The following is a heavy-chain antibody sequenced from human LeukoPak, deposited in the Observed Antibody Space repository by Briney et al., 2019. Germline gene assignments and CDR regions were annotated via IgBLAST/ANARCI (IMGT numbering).Heavy chain of an antibody. CDR3: AKSPYYDILTGYSQSYYFDY. D-gene: IGHD3-9*01. CDR1: GFSFSSLA. Sequence: GGSLRLSCAASGFSFSSLAMSWVRQTPGKGLEWVSAITGSGGNTYYADSVKGRFTISRDNSKSTLYLQMNSLRAEDTAVYYCAKSPYYDILTGYSQSYYFDYWGQGTLVTVSS. V-gene: IGHV3-23*01. J-gene: IGHJ4*02. CDR2: ITGSGGNT.